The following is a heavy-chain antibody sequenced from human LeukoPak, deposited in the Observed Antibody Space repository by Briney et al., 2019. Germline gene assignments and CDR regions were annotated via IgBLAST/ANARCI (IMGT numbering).Heavy chain of an antibody. CDR3: AREGLTTVVDAFDI. Sequence: GGSLRLSCAASGFTFRTYTMNWVRQAPGKGLEWVSYISSSGSTIYYADSVKGRFTISRDNAKNSLYLQMNSLRAEDTAVYYCAREGLTTVVDAFDIWGQGTMVTVSS. J-gene: IGHJ3*02. CDR2: ISSSGSTI. V-gene: IGHV3-48*04. D-gene: IGHD4-23*01. CDR1: GFTFRTYT.